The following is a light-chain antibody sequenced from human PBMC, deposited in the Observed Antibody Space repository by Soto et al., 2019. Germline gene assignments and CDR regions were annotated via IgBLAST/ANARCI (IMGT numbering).Light chain of an antibody. CDR1: QSISRY. CDR3: QQSYSTPLYT. Sequence: DIQMTQSPSSLSASVGDRVTITCRASQSISRYLKWYQQRPGKAPKLLIYAASSLQSGVPSRFSGSGSGTDFTLTISSLQPEDFATYYCQQSYSTPLYTFGQGTKLEIK. V-gene: IGKV1-39*01. CDR2: AAS. J-gene: IGKJ2*01.